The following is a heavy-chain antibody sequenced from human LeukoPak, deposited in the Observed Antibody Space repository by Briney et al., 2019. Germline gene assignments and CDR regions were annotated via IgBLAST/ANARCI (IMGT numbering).Heavy chain of an antibody. J-gene: IGHJ5*02. CDR3: SNLYGSGSYFDWFDP. Sequence: GGSLRLSCAASGFTFSSYAMSWVRQAPGKGLEWVSAISGSGGSTYYADSVKGRFTISRDNSKNTLYLQMNSLRAEDTAVYYCSNLYGSGSYFDWFDPWGQGTLVTVSS. D-gene: IGHD3-10*01. CDR1: GFTFSSYA. CDR2: ISGSGGST. V-gene: IGHV3-23*01.